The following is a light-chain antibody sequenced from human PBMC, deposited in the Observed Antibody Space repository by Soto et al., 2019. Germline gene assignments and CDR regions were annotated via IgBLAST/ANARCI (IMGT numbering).Light chain of an antibody. V-gene: IGKV3D-20*02. CDR1: SAVSSIY. Sequence: ETVLTQSPGTLSLSPGERATLSCRASSAVSSIYLAWYQQKPGQAPSLLIYGASSRATGIPDRFSGSGSGTDFTLTINSLEPEDFAVYYCQQRNNWPITFGQGTRLEIK. J-gene: IGKJ5*01. CDR3: QQRNNWPIT. CDR2: GAS.